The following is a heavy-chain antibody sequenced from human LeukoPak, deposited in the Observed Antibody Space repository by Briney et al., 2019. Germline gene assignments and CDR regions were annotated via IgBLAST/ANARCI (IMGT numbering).Heavy chain of an antibody. CDR1: GGSFSGYY. Sequence: PSETLSLTCAVYGGSFSGYYSSWVRHPPGKGLEWVGEINHSGSTNNNPYLKSRVPISVATSKNQFSLKLSSATAADPAVYYSARSGYYGSGSYYPRNWFDPWGQGTLVTVSS. V-gene: IGHV4-34*01. CDR3: ARSGYYGSGSYYPRNWFDP. J-gene: IGHJ5*02. CDR2: INHSGST. D-gene: IGHD3-10*01.